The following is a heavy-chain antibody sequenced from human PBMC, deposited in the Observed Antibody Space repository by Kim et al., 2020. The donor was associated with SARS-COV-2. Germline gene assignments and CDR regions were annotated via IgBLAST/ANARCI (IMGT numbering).Heavy chain of an antibody. CDR1: GGSFSGYY. V-gene: IGHV4-34*01. J-gene: IGHJ4*02. Sequence: SETLSLTCAVYGGSFSGYYWSWIRQPPGKGLEWIGEINHSGSTNYNPSLKSRVTISVDTSKNQFSLKLSSVTAADTAVYYCARDLLSFDGYFDYWGQGTLVTVSS. D-gene: IGHD3-16*02. CDR2: INHSGST. CDR3: ARDLLSFDGYFDY.